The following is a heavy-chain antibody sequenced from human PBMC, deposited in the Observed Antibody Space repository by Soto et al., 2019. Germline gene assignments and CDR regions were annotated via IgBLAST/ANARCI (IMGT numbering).Heavy chain of an antibody. D-gene: IGHD3-22*01. V-gene: IGHV3-74*01. CDR2: INGDGTST. J-gene: IGHJ5*02. CDR3: TRESYDSSGYYHSSWFDP. Sequence: EVQLVDSGGGLVQPGGSRRLSCAASGFTFTNFWMHWVRQAPGKGLVWVSRINGDGTSTYYADSVKGRFTISRDNAKNTLYLQMNSLGAEDTAVYYCTRESYDSSGYYHSSWFDPWGQGTMVTVSS. CDR1: GFTFTNFW.